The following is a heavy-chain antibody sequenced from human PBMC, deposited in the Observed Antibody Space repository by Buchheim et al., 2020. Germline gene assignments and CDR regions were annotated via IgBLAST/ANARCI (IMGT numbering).Heavy chain of an antibody. CDR3: CLIFVDYGGNYADY. Sequence: QVQLVQSGADVKKPGSSVKVSCKASGGTFSSYAISWVRQAPGQGLEWMGRIIPILGIANYAQKFQGRVTITADKSTSTAYMELSSLRSEDTAVYYCCLIFVDYGGNYADYWGQGTL. V-gene: IGHV1-69*04. J-gene: IGHJ4*02. CDR2: IIPILGIA. D-gene: IGHD4-23*01. CDR1: GGTFSSYA.